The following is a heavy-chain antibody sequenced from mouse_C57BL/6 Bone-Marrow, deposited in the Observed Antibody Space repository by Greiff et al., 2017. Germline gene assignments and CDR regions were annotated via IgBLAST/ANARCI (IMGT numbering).Heavy chain of an antibody. CDR1: GFTFSSYG. Sequence: EVQLQQSGGDLVKPGGSLKLSCAASGFTFSSYGMSWVRQTPDKRLEWVATISSGGSYTYYPDSVKGRFTISRDNAKNTLYLQMSSLKSEDTAMYYCASYAMDYWGQGTSVTVSS. CDR3: ASYAMDY. V-gene: IGHV5-6*01. J-gene: IGHJ4*01. CDR2: ISSGGSYT.